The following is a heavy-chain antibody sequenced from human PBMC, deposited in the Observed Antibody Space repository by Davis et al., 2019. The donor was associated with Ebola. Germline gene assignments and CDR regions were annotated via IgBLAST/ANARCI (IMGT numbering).Heavy chain of an antibody. Sequence: PGGSLRLSCAASGFTFSSYAMHWVRQAPGKGLEWVAFIRYDGSNKYYADSVKGRFTISRDNSKNTLYLQMNSLRAEDTAVYYCAGETTTNSSGWYSYYYYYMDVWGKGTTVTVSS. CDR3: AGETTTNSSGWYSYYYYYMDV. J-gene: IGHJ6*03. D-gene: IGHD6-19*01. CDR2: IRYDGSNK. V-gene: IGHV3-30*02. CDR1: GFTFSSYA.